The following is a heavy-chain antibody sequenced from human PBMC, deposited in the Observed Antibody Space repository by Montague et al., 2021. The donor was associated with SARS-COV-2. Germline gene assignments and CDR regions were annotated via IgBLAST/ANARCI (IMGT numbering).Heavy chain of an antibody. CDR2: INSDGTRI. CDR3: ARGGSSGLGY. J-gene: IGHJ4*02. V-gene: IGHV3-74*01. CDR1: GFIVSNYW. Sequence: SRRLSCAASGFIVSNYWMHWVRQAPGKGLVWVSHINSDGTRINYADSVKGRFTISRDSAKNTLYLQMNSLRVEDTAVYYCARGGSSGLGYWGQGTLVTVSS. D-gene: IGHD6-6*01.